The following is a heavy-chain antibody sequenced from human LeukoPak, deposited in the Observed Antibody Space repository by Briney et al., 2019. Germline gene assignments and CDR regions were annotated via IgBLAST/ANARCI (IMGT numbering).Heavy chain of an antibody. CDR1: PYTYNKYY. Sequence: ASVKVSCKASPYTYNKYYIHWVRQAPGQGPEWMGVINPSDRSTRKAQQFRGRVTMTRNTSKSTVYMDLSGLRSEDTAVYYCARDSVELERRNWFDPWGQGTLVTVSS. CDR2: INPSDRST. CDR3: ARDSVELERRNWFDP. J-gene: IGHJ5*02. V-gene: IGHV1-46*02. D-gene: IGHD1-1*01.